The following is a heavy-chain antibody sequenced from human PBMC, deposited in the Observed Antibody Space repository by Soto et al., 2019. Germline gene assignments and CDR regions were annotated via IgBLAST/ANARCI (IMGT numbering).Heavy chain of an antibody. J-gene: IGHJ6*03. CDR2: IYHSGST. Sequence: SETLCLTCAVSSGSISSSNWWSWVRQPPGKGLEWIGEIYHSGSTNYNPSLKSRVTISVDKSKNQFSLKLSSVTAADTAVYYCARTGGAARRDYYYMDVWGKGTTVTVSS. V-gene: IGHV4-4*02. D-gene: IGHD6-6*01. CDR3: ARTGGAARRDYYYMDV. CDR1: SGSISSSNW.